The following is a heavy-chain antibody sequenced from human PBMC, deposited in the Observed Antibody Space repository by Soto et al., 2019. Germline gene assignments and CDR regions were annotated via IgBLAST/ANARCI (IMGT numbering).Heavy chain of an antibody. CDR1: GGSFSGYY. J-gene: IGHJ5*02. CDR3: ARGLVVVTAIPNWFDP. Sequence: SETLSLTCAVYGGSFSGYYWSWIRQPPGKGLEWIGEINHSGSTNYNPSLKSRVTISVDTSKNQFSLKLSSVTAADTAVYYCARGLVVVTAIPNWFDPWGQGTLVT. V-gene: IGHV4-34*01. D-gene: IGHD2-21*02. CDR2: INHSGST.